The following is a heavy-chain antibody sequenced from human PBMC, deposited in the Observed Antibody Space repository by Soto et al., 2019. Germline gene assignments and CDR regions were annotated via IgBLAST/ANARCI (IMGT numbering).Heavy chain of an antibody. D-gene: IGHD3-22*01. CDR1: GGSISSSSYY. CDR2: IYYSGST. CDR3: ARSLTGYYYDSSGYYPGPNWFDP. V-gene: IGHV4-39*01. Sequence: QLQLQESGPGLVKPSETLSLTCTVSGGSISSSSYYWGWIRQPPGKGLEWIGSIYYSGSTYYNPSLKSRVTISVDTSKNQFSLKLSSVTAADTAVYYCARSLTGYYYDSSGYYPGPNWFDPWGQGTLVTVSS. J-gene: IGHJ5*02.